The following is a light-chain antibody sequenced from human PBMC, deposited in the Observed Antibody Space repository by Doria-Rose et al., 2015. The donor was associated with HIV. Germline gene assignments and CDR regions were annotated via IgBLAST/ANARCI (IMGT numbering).Light chain of an antibody. CDR2: AAS. J-gene: IGKJ1*01. CDR1: HPIPTY. V-gene: IGKV1-39*01. CDR3: QQSYTTLWT. Sequence: IQMTQSPSSLSASVGERVTITCRASHPIPTYLNWYQHKPGKAPQLLVFAASHLQNGVPSRFSGSGSGTDFTLNISSLQPEDFATYYCQQSYTTLWTFGRGTKVEIK.